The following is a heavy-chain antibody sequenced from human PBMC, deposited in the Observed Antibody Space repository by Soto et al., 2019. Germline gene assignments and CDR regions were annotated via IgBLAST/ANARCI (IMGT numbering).Heavy chain of an antibody. Sequence: XVSLRRSGAASGFSFSSYSMNWVRQAPGKGLEWVSSITSSSSYIYYADSVKGRFTISRDNAKNSLYLQMNSLRAEDTAVYFCARDSTTVTNFEYWGQGTLVTVSS. CDR1: GFSFSSYS. V-gene: IGHV3-21*01. CDR2: ITSSSSYI. J-gene: IGHJ4*02. CDR3: ARDSTTVTNFEY. D-gene: IGHD4-17*01.